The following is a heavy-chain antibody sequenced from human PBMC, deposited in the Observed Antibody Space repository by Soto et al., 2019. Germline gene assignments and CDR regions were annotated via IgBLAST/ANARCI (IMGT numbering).Heavy chain of an antibody. D-gene: IGHD4-17*01. J-gene: IGHJ5*02. V-gene: IGHV1-8*01. CDR1: GYTFTSYD. Sequence: QVQLVQSGAEVKKPGASVKVSCTASGYTFTSYDINWVRQATGQGLEYLGWMNPNSCNTGYVQKFQGRVTMTRNTSIGTAYMELSSLRSEDTAVYYCARGVKYGDYSRWCDPWGQGPLVTVSS. CDR3: ARGVKYGDYSRWCDP. CDR2: MNPNSCNT.